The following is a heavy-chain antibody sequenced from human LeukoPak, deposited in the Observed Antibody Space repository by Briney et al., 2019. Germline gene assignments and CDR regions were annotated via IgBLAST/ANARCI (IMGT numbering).Heavy chain of an antibody. CDR3: AATHVDTAIPTDY. CDR2: IVVGSGNT. V-gene: IGHV1-58*01. CDR1: GFTFTSSA. J-gene: IGHJ4*02. D-gene: IGHD5-18*01. Sequence: SVKVSCKPSGFTFTSSAVHWVRQARGQRLEWIGWIVVGSGNTNYAQKFQERVAITRDMSTSTAYMELSSLRSEDTALYYCAATHVDTAIPTDYWGQGTLVTVSS.